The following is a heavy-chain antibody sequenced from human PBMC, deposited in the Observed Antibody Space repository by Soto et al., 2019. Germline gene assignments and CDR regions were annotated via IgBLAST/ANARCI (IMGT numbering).Heavy chain of an antibody. CDR2: ISAYNGNT. V-gene: IGHV1-18*01. D-gene: IGHD5-12*01. CDR3: ERVVATIGLGGFDY. J-gene: IGHJ4*02. CDR1: GYTFTSYG. Sequence: ASVKVSCKASGYTFTSYGISWVRQAPGQGLEWMGWISAYNGNTNYAQKLQGRVTMTTDTSTSTAYMELRSLRSDATAVYYCERVVATIGLGGFDYWGQGTLVTVSS.